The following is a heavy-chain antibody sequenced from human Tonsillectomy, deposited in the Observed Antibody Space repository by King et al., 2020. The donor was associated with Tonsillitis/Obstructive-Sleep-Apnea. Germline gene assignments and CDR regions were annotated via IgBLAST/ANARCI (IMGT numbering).Heavy chain of an antibody. Sequence: QLVQSGGGLVQPGGSLRLSCEVSGFTFSRYWMHWVRQGPGKGLVWVSRISTDESSTSHADSVKGRFTISRDNAKNTLYLQMNSLRVEDTAVYYCAGGRFCSGGSCPDWMDVWGKGTTVTVS. D-gene: IGHD2-15*01. J-gene: IGHJ6*03. CDR2: ISTDESST. CDR3: AGGRFCSGGSCPDWMDV. V-gene: IGHV3-74*02. CDR1: GFTFSRYW.